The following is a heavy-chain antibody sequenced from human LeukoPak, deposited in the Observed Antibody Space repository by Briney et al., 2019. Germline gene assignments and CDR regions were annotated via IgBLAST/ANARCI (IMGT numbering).Heavy chain of an antibody. D-gene: IGHD3-3*01. V-gene: IGHV4-34*01. CDR1: GGSFSGYY. CDR2: INHSGST. J-gene: IGHJ5*02. Sequence: SETLSLTCAVYGGSFSGYYWSWIRQPPGKGLEWIGEINHSGSTNYNPSLKSRVTISVDTSKNQFSLKLSSVTAADTAVYYCARRITIFGVATWFDPWGQGTLVTVSS. CDR3: ARRITIFGVATWFDP.